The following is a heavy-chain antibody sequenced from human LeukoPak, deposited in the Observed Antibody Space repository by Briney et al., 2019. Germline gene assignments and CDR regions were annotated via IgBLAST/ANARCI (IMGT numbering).Heavy chain of an antibody. CDR3: ARSEYSSSFDY. Sequence: SETLSLTCTVSGGCISSYYWSWIRQPAGKGLEWIGRIYSSGSTNYNPSLKSRVTMSVDTSKNQFSLKVTSVTAADTAVYYCARSEYSSSFDYWGQGTLVTVSS. V-gene: IGHV4-4*07. CDR2: IYSSGST. CDR1: GGCISSYY. J-gene: IGHJ4*02. D-gene: IGHD6-6*01.